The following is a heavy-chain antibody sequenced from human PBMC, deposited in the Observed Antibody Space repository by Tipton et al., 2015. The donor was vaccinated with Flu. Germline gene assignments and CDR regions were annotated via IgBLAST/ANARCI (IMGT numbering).Heavy chain of an antibody. J-gene: IGHJ4*01. CDR3: ARGSGYTHPYLDY. CDR1: GDFIDSRHL. D-gene: IGHD5-12*01. Sequence: TLSLTCSVSGDFIDSRHLWGWIRQPPGQGLQWIGEINHRGSTNYNPSLRSRVTMSVDTSKNQFSLKVRSLTAADTAMYYCARGSGYTHPYLDYWGHGTLVTVSS. V-gene: IGHV4-28*03. CDR2: INHRGST.